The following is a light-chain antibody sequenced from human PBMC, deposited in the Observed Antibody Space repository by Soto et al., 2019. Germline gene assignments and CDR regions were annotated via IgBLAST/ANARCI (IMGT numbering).Light chain of an antibody. V-gene: IGKV3-20*01. CDR1: QSVSSY. Sequence: EIVLTQPPDTLSLSPGERATLSCRASQSVSSYLAWYQQKPGQAPRLLIYGASTRATGVPDRFSGSGSGTDFTLTISRLEPEDFAVYHCQQYGSLSWTFGQGTKVDIK. J-gene: IGKJ1*01. CDR3: QQYGSLSWT. CDR2: GAS.